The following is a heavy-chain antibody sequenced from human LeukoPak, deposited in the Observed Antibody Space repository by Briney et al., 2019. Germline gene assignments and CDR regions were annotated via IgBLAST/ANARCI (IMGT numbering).Heavy chain of an antibody. CDR2: ISSSSSYI. V-gene: IGHV3-21*01. CDR1: RFTFSSYS. CDR3: ARVGPAAHSLRFVEWSPMHGMDV. J-gene: IGHJ6*02. Sequence: GGSLRLSCAAYRFTFSSYSMNWVRPAQGEGREWVSSISSSSSYIYYTDSVKGRFTIPRDHAQNSLYLQMNNLRAEDTAVYYCARVGPAAHSLRFVEWSPMHGMDVWGQGTTVTVSS. D-gene: IGHD3-3*01.